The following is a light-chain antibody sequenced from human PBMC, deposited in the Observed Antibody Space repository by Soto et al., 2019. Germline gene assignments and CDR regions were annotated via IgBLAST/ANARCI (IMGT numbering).Light chain of an antibody. CDR1: QSVSSNF. V-gene: IGKV3-20*01. J-gene: IGKJ5*01. CDR3: QQSYSTPPIT. Sequence: EIVLTQSPGTLSLSPGERATLSCRASQSVSSNFLAWYQEKPGQAPRLLIYGASTTATDVPPRFSGSGSGTDFTLTISRLEPEDFATYYCQQSYSTPPITFGQGTRLEI. CDR2: GAS.